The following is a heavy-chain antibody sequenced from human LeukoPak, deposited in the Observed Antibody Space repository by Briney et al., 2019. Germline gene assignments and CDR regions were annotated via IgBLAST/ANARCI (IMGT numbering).Heavy chain of an antibody. Sequence: PSQTLSLTCAVSGGPISSGGYSWSWIRQPPGKGLEWIGYIYHSGSTYYNPSLKSRVTISVDTSKNQFSLKLSSVTAADTAVYYCARRGAAGLDYWGQGTLVTVSS. J-gene: IGHJ4*02. CDR3: ARRGAAGLDY. CDR1: GGPISSGGYS. D-gene: IGHD6-19*01. V-gene: IGHV4-30-2*03. CDR2: IYHSGST.